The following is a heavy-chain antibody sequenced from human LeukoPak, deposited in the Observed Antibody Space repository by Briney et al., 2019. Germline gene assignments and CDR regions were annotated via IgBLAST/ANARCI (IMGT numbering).Heavy chain of an antibody. V-gene: IGHV3-30-3*01. Sequence: GGSLRLSCAASGFTFSSYAMHWVRQAPGKGLEWVAVISYDGSNKYYADSVKGRFTISRDNSKNTLYLQMNSLRAEDTAVYYCARWNWNDVAHYWGQGTLVTVSS. CDR1: GFTFSSYA. J-gene: IGHJ4*02. CDR3: ARWNWNDVAHY. D-gene: IGHD1-1*01. CDR2: ISYDGSNK.